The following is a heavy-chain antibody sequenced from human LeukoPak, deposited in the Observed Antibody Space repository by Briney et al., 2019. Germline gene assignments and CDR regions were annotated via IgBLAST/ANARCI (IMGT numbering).Heavy chain of an antibody. CDR1: GGSFSGYY. Sequence: SETLSLTCAVYGGSFSGYYWSWIRQPPGKGLEWIGEINHSGSTNYNPSLKSRVTISVDTSKNQFSLRLSSVTAADTAIYYCARDGRAGSLFAYWGQGTLVTVSS. D-gene: IGHD6-19*01. V-gene: IGHV4-34*01. J-gene: IGHJ4*02. CDR3: ARDGRAGSLFAY. CDR2: INHSGST.